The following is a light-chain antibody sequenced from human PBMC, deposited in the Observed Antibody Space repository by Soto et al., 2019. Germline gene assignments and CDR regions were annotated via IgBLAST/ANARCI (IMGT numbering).Light chain of an antibody. CDR3: QQYGTFPFS. CDR2: HAS. CDR1: QVVSSSY. Sequence: EIVLTQSPGTLYLSPGESATLSCRANQVVSSSYLAWYQQKPGQAPRLLIYHASDRATGVPDRFSGSGSGTDFALTITRLEPEDFALFYCQQYGTFPFSFGQGTKLEIK. J-gene: IGKJ2*01. V-gene: IGKV3-20*01.